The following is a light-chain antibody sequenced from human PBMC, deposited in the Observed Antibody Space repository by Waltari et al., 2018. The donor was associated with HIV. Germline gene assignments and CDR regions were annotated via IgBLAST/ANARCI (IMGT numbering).Light chain of an antibody. CDR1: QNLSSST. Sequence: IALTPSPDTLSLFPGESGTLSYTPRQNLSSSTLAWYQQRPGQPPRLRKYGASSSAAGSPDMFSGSWSRTDVTLTISRLEAVDAGMYYWQLDGRSPDAFVLVTKLGI. CDR3: QLDGRSPDA. J-gene: IGKJ2*01. V-gene: IGKV3-20*01. CDR2: GAS.